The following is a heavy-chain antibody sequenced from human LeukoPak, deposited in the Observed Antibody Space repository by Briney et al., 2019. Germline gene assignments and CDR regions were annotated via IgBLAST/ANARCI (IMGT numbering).Heavy chain of an antibody. Sequence: SETLSLTCIVSGGFISNYSWSWIRQPPGRGLEWIGYISYSGTTNYSPSLKSRVTISVDTSKNQFSLKLSSVTAADTAVYYCAREGDSGLYYFDYWGQGTLVTVSS. CDR1: GGFISNYS. D-gene: IGHD2-21*01. CDR3: AREGDSGLYYFDY. CDR2: ISYSGTT. V-gene: IGHV4-59*13. J-gene: IGHJ4*02.